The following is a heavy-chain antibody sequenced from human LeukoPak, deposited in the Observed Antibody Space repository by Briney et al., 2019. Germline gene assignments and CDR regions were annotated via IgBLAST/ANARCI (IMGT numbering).Heavy chain of an antibody. CDR1: GGSFSGYY. Sequence: PSETLSLTCAVYGGSFSGYYWSWIRQPPGKGLEWIGEINHSGSTNYNPSLKSRVTISVDTSKNQFSLKLSSVTAADTAVYYCARGGYYYDSSYIDYWGQGTLVTVSS. CDR3: ARGGYYYDSSYIDY. D-gene: IGHD3-22*01. J-gene: IGHJ4*02. CDR2: INHSGST. V-gene: IGHV4-34*01.